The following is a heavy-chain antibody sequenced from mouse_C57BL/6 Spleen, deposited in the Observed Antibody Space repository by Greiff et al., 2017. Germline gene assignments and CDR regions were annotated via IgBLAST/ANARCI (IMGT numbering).Heavy chain of an antibody. CDR1: GYAFSSSW. J-gene: IGHJ2*01. D-gene: IGHD2-4*01. CDR2: IYPGDGDT. CDR3: LYYDYEYYFDY. Sequence: VQLQQSGPELVKPGASVKISCKASGYAFSSSWMNWVKQRPGKGLEWIGRIYPGDGDTNYNGKFKGKATLTADKSSSTAYMQLSSLTSEDSAVYFCLYYDYEYYFDYWGQGTTLTVSS. V-gene: IGHV1-82*01.